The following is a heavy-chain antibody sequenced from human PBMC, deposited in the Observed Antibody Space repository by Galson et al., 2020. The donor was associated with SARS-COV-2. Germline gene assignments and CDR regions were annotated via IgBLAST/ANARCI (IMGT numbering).Heavy chain of an antibody. CDR3: TAIQNYVDYDVPFDY. D-gene: IGHD4-17*01. Sequence: GESLKISCAASGFTFSNAWMSWVRQAPGKGLEWVGRIKSKTDGGTTDYAAPVKGRFTISRDDSKNTLYLQMNSLKTEDTAVYYCTAIQNYVDYDVPFDYWGQGTLVTVSS. V-gene: IGHV3-15*01. J-gene: IGHJ4*02. CDR1: GFTFSNAW. CDR2: IKSKTDGGTT.